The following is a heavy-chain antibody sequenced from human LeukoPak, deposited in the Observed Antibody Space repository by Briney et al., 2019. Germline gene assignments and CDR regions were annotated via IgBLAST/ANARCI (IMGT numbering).Heavy chain of an antibody. V-gene: IGHV4-34*01. CDR1: GGSFSGYY. J-gene: IGHJ3*01. CDR3: ARGRLV. CDR2: INHSGST. Sequence: SETLSLTCAVYGGSFSGYYWNWIRQPPGKGLEWIGEINHSGSTNYNPSLRSRVTISVDTSKNQFFLKLSSVTAADTAVYYCARGRLVWGQGTMVTVSS.